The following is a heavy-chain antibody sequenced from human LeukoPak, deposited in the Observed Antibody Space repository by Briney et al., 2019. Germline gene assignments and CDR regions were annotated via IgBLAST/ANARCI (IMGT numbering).Heavy chain of an antibody. CDR2: IIPIFGTA. CDR3: ARDYYGSGSYFRPPDY. D-gene: IGHD3-10*01. J-gene: IGHJ4*02. V-gene: IGHV1-69*13. CDR1: GGTFSSYT. Sequence: SVTVSCKASGGTFSSYTISWVRQAPGQGLEWMGGIIPIFGTANYAQKFQGRVTITADESTSTAYMELSSLRSEDTAVYYCARDYYGSGSYFRPPDYWGQGTLVTVSS.